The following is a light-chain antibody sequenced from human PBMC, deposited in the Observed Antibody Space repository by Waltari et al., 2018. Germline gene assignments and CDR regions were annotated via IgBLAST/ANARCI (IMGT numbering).Light chain of an antibody. Sequence: QSALTQPASVSGSPGQSITISCTGFNSNVGSYNLVPWYQKHPGKAPKLLIYEGNRRPSGVSNRFSGSKSDNTASLTLSGFQAEDEADYYCCSNVGSSVFFGGGTKLTVL. CDR1: NSNVGSYNL. J-gene: IGLJ2*01. CDR2: EGN. CDR3: CSNVGSSVF. V-gene: IGLV2-23*03.